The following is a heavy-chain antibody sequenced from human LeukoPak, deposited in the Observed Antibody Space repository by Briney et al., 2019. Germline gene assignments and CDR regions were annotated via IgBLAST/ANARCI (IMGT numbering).Heavy chain of an antibody. D-gene: IGHD6-13*01. V-gene: IGHV4-59*01. CDR3: ARSYSSSWYAIPHFDY. Sequence: SETLSLTCTVSGGSISSYYWSWIRQPPGKGLEWIGYIYYSGSTNYNPSLKSRVTISVDTSKNQFSLKLSSVTAADTAVYCCARSYSSSWYAIPHFDYWGQGTLVTVSS. J-gene: IGHJ4*02. CDR2: IYYSGST. CDR1: GGSISSYY.